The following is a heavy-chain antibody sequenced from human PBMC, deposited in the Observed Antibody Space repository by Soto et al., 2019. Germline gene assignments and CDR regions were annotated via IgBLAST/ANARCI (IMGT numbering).Heavy chain of an antibody. CDR2: INSDGSRT. CDR1: GFTFTDYW. V-gene: IGHV3-74*01. J-gene: IGHJ6*02. Sequence: GGSLRLSCAASGFTFTDYWTHWVRQAPGKGLVWVSRINSDGSRTSYADSVTGRFTISRDNAKNTLYLQMNSLRAEDTAVYYCAKRGDIVEVSRTFVGYGMDVWGQGTTVTVSS. CDR3: AKRGDIVEVSRTFVGYGMDV. D-gene: IGHD2-2*01.